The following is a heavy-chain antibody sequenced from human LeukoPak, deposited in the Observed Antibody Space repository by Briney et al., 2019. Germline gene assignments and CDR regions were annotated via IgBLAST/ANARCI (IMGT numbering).Heavy chain of an antibody. CDR3: AREPSYGPDHDAFDI. CDR1: GGTFSSYA. D-gene: IGHD5-18*01. CDR2: IIPIFGTA. V-gene: IGHV1-69*05. J-gene: IGHJ3*02. Sequence: SVKVSCKASGGTFSSYAISWVRQAPGQGLEWMGGIIPIFGTANYAQKFQGRVTITTDESTSTAYTELSSLRSEDTAVYYCAREPSYGPDHDAFDIWGQGTMVTVSS.